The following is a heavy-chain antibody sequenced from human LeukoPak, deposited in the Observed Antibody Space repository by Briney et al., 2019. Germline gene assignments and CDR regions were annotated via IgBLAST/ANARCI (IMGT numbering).Heavy chain of an antibody. D-gene: IGHD2-2*01. CDR2: IYSGGST. Sequence: GGSLRLSCAASGFTVSSNYMSWVRQAPGKGLEWVSVIYSGGSTYYADSVKGRFTISRDNSKNTLYLQMNSLRADDTAVYYCARIATYQPLLAPSFYYLDVWGKGTTVTVSS. CDR1: GFTVSSNY. V-gene: IGHV3-53*01. J-gene: IGHJ6*03. CDR3: ARIATYQPLLAPSFYYLDV.